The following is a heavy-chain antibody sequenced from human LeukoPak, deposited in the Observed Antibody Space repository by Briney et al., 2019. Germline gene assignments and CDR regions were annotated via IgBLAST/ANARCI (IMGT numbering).Heavy chain of an antibody. J-gene: IGHJ3*02. V-gene: IGHV7-4-1*02. CDR3: ARDYYDSSGYYGGVFDI. CDR2: INTNTGNP. Sequence: ASVKVSCKASGYTFTSYAMNWVRQAPGQGLEWMGWINTNTGNPTYAQGFTGRFVFSLDTSVSTAYLQISSLKAEDTAVYYCARDYYDSSGYYGGVFDIWGQGTMVTVSS. D-gene: IGHD3-22*01. CDR1: GYTFTSYA.